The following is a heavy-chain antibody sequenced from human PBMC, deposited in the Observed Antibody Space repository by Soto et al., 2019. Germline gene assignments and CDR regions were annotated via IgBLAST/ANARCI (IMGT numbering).Heavy chain of an antibody. D-gene: IGHD6-19*01. J-gene: IGHJ4*02. Sequence: QVLLQESGPGLVQPSGTLSLSCAVSGDSISTNYFWGWVRQPPGKGLEWVGDISHSGSVNYNPSLKRRVTISIHKSKNQFSLKLNSVTAADTAVYYCARSFGWYAIDYWGQGTLVIVSS. CDR2: ISHSGSV. V-gene: IGHV4-4*02. CDR3: ARSFGWYAIDY. CDR1: GDSISTNYF.